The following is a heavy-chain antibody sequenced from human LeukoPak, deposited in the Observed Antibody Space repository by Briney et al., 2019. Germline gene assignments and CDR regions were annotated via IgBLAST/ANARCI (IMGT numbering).Heavy chain of an antibody. CDR1: GGPIYSYY. CDR2: LYPGVSP. V-gene: IGHV4-4*07. J-gene: IGHJ6*03. D-gene: IGHD3-22*01. Sequence: SETLSLACTVSGGPIYSYYWSWIRQTAGKGLEWIGRLYPGVSPNYNPSLKSRVTMSVDTSKKQFALKLNTVTAADTAVYYCARLRFYDSTGYSPGHYMDVWGKGTTVTVSS. CDR3: ARLRFYDSTGYSPGHYMDV.